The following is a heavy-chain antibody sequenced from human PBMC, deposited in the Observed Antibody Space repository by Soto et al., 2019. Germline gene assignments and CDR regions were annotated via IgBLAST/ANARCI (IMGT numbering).Heavy chain of an antibody. CDR1: GFTFSSYA. CDR3: ARDRLVVVAATWGYYYYGMDV. Sequence: QVQLVESGGGVVQPGRSLRLSCAASGFTFSSYAMHWVRQAPGKGLEWVAVISYDGSNKYYADSVKGRFTISRDNSKNTLYLQMNSLRAEDTAVYYCARDRLVVVAATWGYYYYGMDVWGQGTTVTVSS. J-gene: IGHJ6*02. V-gene: IGHV3-30-3*01. CDR2: ISYDGSNK. D-gene: IGHD2-15*01.